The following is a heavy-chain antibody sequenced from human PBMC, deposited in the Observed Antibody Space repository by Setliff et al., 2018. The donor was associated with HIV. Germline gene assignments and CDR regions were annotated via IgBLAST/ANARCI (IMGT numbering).Heavy chain of an antibody. Sequence: LSLTCNVSGGSISSGGFYWNWIRQHPGKGLEWIGYIYNSGSTYYSPSLQSRLTISVDTSKNQLSLKLTSVTAADTAVYYCARLTYYYDTSGPAAAFDIWGRGTMVTVS. V-gene: IGHV4-31*03. CDR3: ARLTYYYDTSGPAAAFDI. CDR1: GGSISSGGFY. J-gene: IGHJ3*02. CDR2: IYNSGST. D-gene: IGHD3-22*01.